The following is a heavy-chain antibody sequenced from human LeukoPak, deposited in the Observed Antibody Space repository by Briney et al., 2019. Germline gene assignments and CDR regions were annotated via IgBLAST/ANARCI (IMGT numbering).Heavy chain of an antibody. Sequence: ASVKVSCKASGYTFTSYAINWVRQAPGQGLEWMGWINTATGNPTYVQGFTGRFVFSLDTSVSTAYLQISSLKAEDTAVYYCARGSGPNAFDIWGQGTMVTVSS. D-gene: IGHD7-27*01. CDR1: GYTFTSYA. V-gene: IGHV7-4-1*02. CDR2: INTATGNP. J-gene: IGHJ3*02. CDR3: ARGSGPNAFDI.